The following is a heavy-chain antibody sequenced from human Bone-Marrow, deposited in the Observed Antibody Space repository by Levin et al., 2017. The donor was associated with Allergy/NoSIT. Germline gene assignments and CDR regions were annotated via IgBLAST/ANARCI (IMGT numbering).Heavy chain of an antibody. CDR2: ITDRGTA. J-gene: IGHJ5*02. Sequence: PSETLSLTCAASGFTVTTYGMSWVRQAPGKGLEWVSSITDRGTAHYKDSVRGRFTISRDNSKNTLFLQMDSLRAEDTAIYYCAKGRAYGTGWCNCFDPWGQGTLVTVPS. CDR3: AKGRAYGTGWCNCFDP. D-gene: IGHD6-19*01. CDR1: GFTVTTYG. V-gene: IGHV3-23*01.